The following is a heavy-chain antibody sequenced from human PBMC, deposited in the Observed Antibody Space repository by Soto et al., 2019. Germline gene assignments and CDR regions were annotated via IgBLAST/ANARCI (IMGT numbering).Heavy chain of an antibody. D-gene: IGHD3-3*01. J-gene: IGHJ4*02. V-gene: IGHV3-30-3*01. Sequence: QVQLVESGGGVVQPGRSLRLSCAASGFTFSSYAMHWVRQAPGKGLAWVAVISYAGSNKYYADSVKGRFTISRDNSKNSLYLQLNSLRAEDTAVYYCARDKRDLRFLEWSYYFDYWGQGTLVTVSS. CDR1: GFTFSSYA. CDR2: ISYAGSNK. CDR3: ARDKRDLRFLEWSYYFDY.